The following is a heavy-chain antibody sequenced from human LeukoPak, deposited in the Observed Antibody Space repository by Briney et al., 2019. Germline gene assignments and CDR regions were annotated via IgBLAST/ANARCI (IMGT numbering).Heavy chain of an antibody. J-gene: IGHJ4*02. D-gene: IGHD6-19*01. Sequence: GGSLRLSCAASGFTFSSYWINWVRQAPGRGLEWVANIKQDGSEKFYVDSVKGRFTISRDNAKNSLYLQMNSLRVEDTAVYYCVRSSGWVLDYWGQGTQVTVSS. CDR1: GFTFSSYW. CDR3: VRSSGWVLDY. CDR2: IKQDGSEK. V-gene: IGHV3-7*01.